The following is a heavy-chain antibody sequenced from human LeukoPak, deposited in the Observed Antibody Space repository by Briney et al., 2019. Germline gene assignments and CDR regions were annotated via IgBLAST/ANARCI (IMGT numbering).Heavy chain of an antibody. CDR3: ARGYDILPGYYNFDY. J-gene: IGHJ4*02. CDR2: IYTSGST. D-gene: IGHD3-9*01. Sequence: SETLSLTCTVSGGSISSYYWSWIRQPAGKGLEWIGRIYTSGSTNYNPSLKSRVTMSVDTSKNQFSLKLSSVTAADTAVYYCARGYDILPGYYNFDYWGQGTLVTVSS. V-gene: IGHV4-4*07. CDR1: GGSISSYY.